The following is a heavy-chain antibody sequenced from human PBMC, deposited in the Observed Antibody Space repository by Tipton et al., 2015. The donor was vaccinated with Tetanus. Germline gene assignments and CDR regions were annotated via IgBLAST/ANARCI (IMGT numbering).Heavy chain of an antibody. CDR3: AREADCSGGSCFSGDFDT. CDR2: SWYDGTDK. D-gene: IGHD2-15*01. J-gene: IGHJ4*02. Sequence: SGFIFSSYGIHWVRQAPGKGLEWLAVSWYDGTDKYYADSVKGRFTISRDNSKNTLYLQMNSLRAEDTALYYCAREADCSGGSCFSGDFDTWGQGAQVTVSS. V-gene: IGHV3-33*01. CDR1: GFIFSSYG.